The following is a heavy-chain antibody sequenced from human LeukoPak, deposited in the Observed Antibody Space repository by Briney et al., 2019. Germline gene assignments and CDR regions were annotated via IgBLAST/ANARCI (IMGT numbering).Heavy chain of an antibody. CDR3: ARRGGSYVFQRPFDD. Sequence: SETLSLTCAVYGGSFSGYYWSWIRQPPGKGLEWIGEINHSGSTNYNPSLKSRVTISVDTSKNQFSLKLSSVTAADTAVYYCARRGGSYVFQRPFDDWGQGTLVTVSS. V-gene: IGHV4-34*01. CDR1: GGSFSGYY. CDR2: INHSGST. J-gene: IGHJ4*02. D-gene: IGHD1-26*01.